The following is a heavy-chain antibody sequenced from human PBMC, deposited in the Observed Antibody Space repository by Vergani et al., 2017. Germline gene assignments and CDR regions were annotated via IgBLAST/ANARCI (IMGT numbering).Heavy chain of an antibody. CDR1: GGSFSGYY. Sequence: QVQLQQWGAGLLKPSETLSLTCAVYGGSFSGYYWSWIRQPPGKGLEWIGEINHSGSTNYNPSLKSRVTISVDTSKNQFSLKLSSVTAADTAVYYCARTGEYCSSTTCFRLRYYYYMDVWGKGTAVTVSS. V-gene: IGHV4-34*01. J-gene: IGHJ6*03. D-gene: IGHD2-2*01. CDR2: INHSGST. CDR3: ARTGEYCSSTTCFRLRYYYYMDV.